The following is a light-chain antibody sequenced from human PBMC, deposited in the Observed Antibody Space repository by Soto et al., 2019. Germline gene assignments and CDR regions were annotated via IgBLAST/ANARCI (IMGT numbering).Light chain of an antibody. CDR3: CSYAGSSTPYV. Sequence: QSVLTQPASVSGSPGQSISISCTGTSSDFGSYNLVSWYQHHPGKAPKLMIYEGSKRPPGVSNRFSASKSGNTATLTISGLQAEDEADYYCCSYAGSSTPYVFGTGTKLTVL. J-gene: IGLJ1*01. CDR1: SSDFGSYNL. V-gene: IGLV2-23*01. CDR2: EGS.